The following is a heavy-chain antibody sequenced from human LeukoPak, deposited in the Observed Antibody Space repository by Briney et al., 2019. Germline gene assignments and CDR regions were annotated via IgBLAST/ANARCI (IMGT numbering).Heavy chain of an antibody. CDR2: ISSSSSYI. V-gene: IGHV3-21*01. Sequence: GGSLRLSCAASGFTFSSYSMNWVRQAPGKGLEWVSSISSSSSYIYYADSVKGRFTNSRDNAKNSLYLQMNSLRAEDTAVYYCARDGNYGSGYYYMDVWGKGTTVTISS. J-gene: IGHJ6*03. D-gene: IGHD3-10*01. CDR3: ARDGNYGSGYYYMDV. CDR1: GFTFSSYS.